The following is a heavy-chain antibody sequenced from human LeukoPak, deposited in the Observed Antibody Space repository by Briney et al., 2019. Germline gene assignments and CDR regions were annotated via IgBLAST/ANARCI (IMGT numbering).Heavy chain of an antibody. CDR3: ARHNHDFWSGYYAH. Sequence: GGSLRLSCAASGFTFSSYWMSWVRQAPGKGLEWAANIKQDGSEKYYVDSVKGRFTISRDNAKNSLYLQMNSLRAEDTAVYYCARHNHDFWSGYYAHWGQGTLITVSS. J-gene: IGHJ4*02. CDR1: GFTFSSYW. D-gene: IGHD3-3*01. V-gene: IGHV3-7*01. CDR2: IKQDGSEK.